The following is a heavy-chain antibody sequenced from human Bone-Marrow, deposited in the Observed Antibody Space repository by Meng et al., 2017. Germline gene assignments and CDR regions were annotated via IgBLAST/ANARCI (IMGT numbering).Heavy chain of an antibody. CDR1: GGSISSYY. Sequence: SETLSLTCTVSGGSISSYYWSWIRQPPGKGLEWIGSIYYSGSTHYNPSLKSRVTISVDTSKNQFAPELGSVTAADTAVYYSARDNTRYGMDVWGQGTTVTVSS. V-gene: IGHV4-59*01. CDR3: ARDNTRYGMDV. D-gene: IGHD2-15*01. CDR2: IYYSGST. J-gene: IGHJ6*02.